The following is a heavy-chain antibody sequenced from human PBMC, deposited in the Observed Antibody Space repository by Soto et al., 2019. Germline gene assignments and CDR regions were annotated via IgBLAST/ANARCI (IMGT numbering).Heavy chain of an antibody. D-gene: IGHD6-13*01. J-gene: IGHJ6*02. V-gene: IGHV3-23*01. CDR2: ISGSGGST. Sequence: PGGSLRLSCAASGFTFSSYAMTWVRQAPAKGREWVSTISGSGGSTYYADSVKGRFTISRDNSKNTLFLHMNSLRAEDTAVYYCAKANSKAVVGSKTSCYHGNDVWGQGTTVTVSS. CDR1: GFTFSSYA. CDR3: AKANSKAVVGSKTSCYHGNDV.